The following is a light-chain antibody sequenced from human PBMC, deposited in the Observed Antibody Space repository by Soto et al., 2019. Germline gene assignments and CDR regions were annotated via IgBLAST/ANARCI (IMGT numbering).Light chain of an antibody. CDR1: QSISSW. J-gene: IGKJ1*01. CDR3: QQYNSYFWT. CDR2: DAS. Sequence: DTKMTHSLSTLSATIVERVTLXFLASQSISSWLAWYQQKPGKAPKLLIYDASSLESGVPSRLSGSGSGTEFTLTISSLQPDDFAPYYCQQYNSYFWTFGQGAKVDI. V-gene: IGKV1-5*01.